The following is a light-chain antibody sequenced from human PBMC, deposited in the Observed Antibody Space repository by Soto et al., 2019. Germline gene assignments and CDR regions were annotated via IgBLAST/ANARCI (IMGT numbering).Light chain of an antibody. CDR2: WAS. CDR3: QQYYSTPRT. Sequence: DIVMTQSPDSLAVSLGERATINCKSSQSVLYSSNNKNYLAWYQQRPGQPPKLLIYWASTRESGVPDRFSGSGSGTDFTRTISSLQAEDVAVYYCQQYYSTPRTFGPGTKVDIK. V-gene: IGKV4-1*01. CDR1: QSVLYSSNNKNY. J-gene: IGKJ3*01.